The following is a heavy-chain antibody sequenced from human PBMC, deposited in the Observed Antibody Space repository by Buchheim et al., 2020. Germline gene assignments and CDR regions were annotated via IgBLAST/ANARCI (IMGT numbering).Heavy chain of an antibody. D-gene: IGHD3-10*01. CDR2: ISGSSI. V-gene: IGHV3-21*01. Sequence: EVQLVESGGGPVKPGGSLRLSCAASGFTFRSYTMNWVRQAPGKGLEWVSSISGSSIYYADSVKGRFTISRDNAKNSLYLQMNSLRAEDTAVYYCARVPSYASGRPYYFDYWGQGTL. CDR3: ARVPSYASGRPYYFDY. CDR1: GFTFRSYT. J-gene: IGHJ4*02.